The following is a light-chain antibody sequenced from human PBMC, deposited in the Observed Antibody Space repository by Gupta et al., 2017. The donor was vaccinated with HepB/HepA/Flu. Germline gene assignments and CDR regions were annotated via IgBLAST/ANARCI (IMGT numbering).Light chain of an antibody. J-gene: IGLJ3*02. CDR1: SGSIGSNY. V-gene: IGLV6-57*03. CDR2: ESN. Sequence: NFMLTQPHSVSESPGKTVTISCTRSSGSIGSNYVQWYQQRPDSAPTTVIYESNQRPSGVPDRFSASIDSSSNSASLTISGLKTEDEAHYYCQSYDNSNQVFGGGTKLTVL. CDR3: QSYDNSNQV.